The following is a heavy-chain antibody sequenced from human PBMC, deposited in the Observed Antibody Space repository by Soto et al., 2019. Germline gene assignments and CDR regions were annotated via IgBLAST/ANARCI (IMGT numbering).Heavy chain of an antibody. CDR2: MNPNSGNT. J-gene: IGHJ3*02. Sequence: ASVKVSCKASGYTFTSYDINWVRQATGQGLEWMGWMNPNSGNTGYAQKFQGRVTMTRDTSISTAYMELSRLRSDDTAVYYCASSKLRYFDHFDIWGQGTMVTVSS. CDR1: GYTFTSYD. V-gene: IGHV1-8*01. CDR3: ASSKLRYFDHFDI. D-gene: IGHD3-9*01.